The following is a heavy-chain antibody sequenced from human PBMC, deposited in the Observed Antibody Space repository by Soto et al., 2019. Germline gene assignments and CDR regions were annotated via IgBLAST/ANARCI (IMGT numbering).Heavy chain of an antibody. CDR1: GVTFSSYA. CDR2: IIPIFGTA. Sequence: SVKVSCKASGVTFSSYAISWVRQAPGQGLEWMGGIIPIFGTANYAQKFQGRVTITADKSTSTAYMELSSLRSEDTAVYYCASTGYSGYGSMDVWGQGTTVTVSS. V-gene: IGHV1-69*06. CDR3: ASTGYSGYGSMDV. J-gene: IGHJ6*02. D-gene: IGHD5-12*01.